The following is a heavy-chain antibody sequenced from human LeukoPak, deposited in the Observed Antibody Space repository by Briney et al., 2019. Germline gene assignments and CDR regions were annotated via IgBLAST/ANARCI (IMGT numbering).Heavy chain of an antibody. Sequence: GGSLRLSCAASGFTFSHYAMNWVRQAPGKGLEWVAVISYDGSNKYYADSVKGRFTISRDNSKNTLYLQMNSLRAEDTAVYYCARVYYDSSGYPAFDYWGQGTLVTVSS. J-gene: IGHJ4*02. CDR1: GFTFSHYA. V-gene: IGHV3-30*04. D-gene: IGHD3-22*01. CDR3: ARVYYDSSGYPAFDY. CDR2: ISYDGSNK.